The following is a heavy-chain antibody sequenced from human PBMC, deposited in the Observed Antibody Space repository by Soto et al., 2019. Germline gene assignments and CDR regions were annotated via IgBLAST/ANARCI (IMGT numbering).Heavy chain of an antibody. D-gene: IGHD3-22*01. CDR3: VRDQDSRGYSFFNH. Sequence: PEGALRHSSAASGFTPSSIFLHWVRQGPGKGLVWVSRINNDGSRTTYADSVKGRFTISRDNAKNTVHLQMNSLRAEDTVVYFCVRDQDSRGYSFFNHWGQGP. CDR2: INNDGSRT. V-gene: IGHV3-74*01. CDR1: GFTPSSIF. J-gene: IGHJ4*02.